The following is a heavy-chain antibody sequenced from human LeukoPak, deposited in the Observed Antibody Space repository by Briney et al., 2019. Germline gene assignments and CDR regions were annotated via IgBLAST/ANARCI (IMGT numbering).Heavy chain of an antibody. CDR2: ISSSSSYI. Sequence: GGSLRLSCAASGFTFSSYSMNWVRQAPGKGLEWVSSISSSSSYIYYADSVKGRFTTSRDNAKNSLYLQMNSLRAEDTAVYYCARGLVPLASYASRGGFDYWGQGTLVTVSS. J-gene: IGHJ4*02. CDR3: ARGLVPLASYASRGGFDY. V-gene: IGHV3-21*01. D-gene: IGHD1-26*01. CDR1: GFTFSSYS.